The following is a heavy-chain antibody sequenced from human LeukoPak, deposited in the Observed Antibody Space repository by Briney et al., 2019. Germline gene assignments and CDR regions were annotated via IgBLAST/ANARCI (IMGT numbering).Heavy chain of an antibody. Sequence: GGSLRLSCAASGFTFSNYAMSWVRQAPGKGLEWVSSISPSGGTTYYADAVKGRFTMSRDNSKKTVYVEMSSLRADDTAVYCCAKLIAVIAGAIDYWGQGTLVTVSS. CDR2: ISPSGGTT. V-gene: IGHV3-23*01. CDR1: GFTFSNYA. J-gene: IGHJ4*02. D-gene: IGHD2-2*01. CDR3: AKLIAVIAGAIDY.